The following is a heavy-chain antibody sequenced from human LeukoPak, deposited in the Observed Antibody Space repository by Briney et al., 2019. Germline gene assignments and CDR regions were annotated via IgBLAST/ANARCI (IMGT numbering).Heavy chain of an antibody. V-gene: IGHV3-23*01. Sequence: GGSLRPSCAPSGFTFSSYAMSWVRQPPGRGLGWVSAISGMVGSTYYADSVKGRFTISRDNSKNTLYLQMNSLRAEDTAVYYCAKRSNIAVAGTGLYFDYWGQGTLVTVSS. CDR3: AKRSNIAVAGTGLYFDY. J-gene: IGHJ4*02. CDR1: GFTFSSYA. CDR2: ISGMVGST. D-gene: IGHD6-19*01.